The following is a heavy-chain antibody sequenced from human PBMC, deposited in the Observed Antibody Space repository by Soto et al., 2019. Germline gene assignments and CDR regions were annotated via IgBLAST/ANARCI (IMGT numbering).Heavy chain of an antibody. CDR1: GYTFISYV. D-gene: IGHD5-12*01. CDR3: ARDRGVWLQTPPDS. Sequence: ASVKVSCKASGYTFISYVITWVRQAPGQGLEWMGWISPYNGNTKYAQKLQDRVTMTTDTSTSTAYMELTSLRSDDTAVYYCARDRGVWLQTPPDSWGQGTLVTVSS. CDR2: ISPYNGNT. V-gene: IGHV1-18*01. J-gene: IGHJ4*02.